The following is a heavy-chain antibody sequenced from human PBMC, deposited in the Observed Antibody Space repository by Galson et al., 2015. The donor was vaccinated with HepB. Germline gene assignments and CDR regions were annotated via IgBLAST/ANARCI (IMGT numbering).Heavy chain of an antibody. CDR3: ASGYYYDSSGYDY. J-gene: IGHJ4*02. Sequence: SLRLSCAASGFTSSDYYMSWIRQAPGKGLEWVSYISSSGSTIYYADSVKGRFTISRDNAKNSLYLQMNSLRAEDTAVYYCASGYYYDSSGYDYWGQGTLVTVSS. D-gene: IGHD3-22*01. V-gene: IGHV3-11*01. CDR1: GFTSSDYY. CDR2: ISSSGSTI.